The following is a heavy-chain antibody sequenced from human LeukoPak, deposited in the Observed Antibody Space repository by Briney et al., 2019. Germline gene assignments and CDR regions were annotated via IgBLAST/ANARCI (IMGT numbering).Heavy chain of an antibody. D-gene: IGHD6-6*01. CDR3: ARDGRFEYSHLYYFDY. V-gene: IGHV1-2*02. CDR1: GYTFTGYY. CDR2: INPNSGGT. Sequence: ASVKVCCKASGYTFTGYYMHWVRQAPGQGLEWMGWINPNSGGTNYAQKFQGRVTMTRDTSISTAYMELSRLRSDDTAVYYCARDGRFEYSHLYYFDYWGQGTLVTVSS. J-gene: IGHJ4*02.